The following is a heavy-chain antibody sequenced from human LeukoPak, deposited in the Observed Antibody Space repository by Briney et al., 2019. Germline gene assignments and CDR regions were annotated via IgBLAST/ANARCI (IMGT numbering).Heavy chain of an antibody. CDR3: ARTSSLRYFDY. CDR2: IKQDGSEK. Sequence: GGSLRLSCAASGFTFSSYWMSWVRQAPGKGLEWVANIKQDGSEKYYVDPVKGRFTISRDNAKNSLYLQMNSLRAEDTAVYYCARTSSLRYFDYWGQGTLVTVSS. CDR1: GFTFSSYW. V-gene: IGHV3-7*01. J-gene: IGHJ4*02. D-gene: IGHD3-9*01.